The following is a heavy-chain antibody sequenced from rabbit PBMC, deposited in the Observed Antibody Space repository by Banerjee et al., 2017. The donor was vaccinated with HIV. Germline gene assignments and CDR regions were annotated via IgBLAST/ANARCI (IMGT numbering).Heavy chain of an antibody. D-gene: IGHD1-1*01. CDR2: TNTGSSGNT. CDR1: GFSFSANY. J-gene: IGHJ4*01. Sequence: QEQLVESGGGLVQPEGSLTLTCTASGFSFSANYICWVRQPPGKGLEWIGCTNTGSSGNTYYASWAKGRFTISKTSSTTVTLQMTSLTVADTATYFCARDGSGNGFNFYLWGPGTLVTVS. V-gene: IGHV1S45*01. CDR3: ARDGSGNGFNFYL.